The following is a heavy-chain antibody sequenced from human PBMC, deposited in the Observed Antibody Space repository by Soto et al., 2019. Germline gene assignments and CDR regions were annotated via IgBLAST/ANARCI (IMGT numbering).Heavy chain of an antibody. Sequence: QVQLVESGGGVVQPGRSLRLSCAASGFTFNNYGMHWVRQAPGKGLEWVAVIWNDGNGYYNANSVKGRFTISRDNSKNTLYLHTISLPAEDTAVYYCARRQISPPTRGAASARGGMDVWGQGTTVTVSS. CDR1: GFTFNNYG. V-gene: IGHV3-33*01. CDR2: IWNDGNGY. D-gene: IGHD6-13*01. J-gene: IGHJ6*02. CDR3: ARRQISPPTRGAASARGGMDV.